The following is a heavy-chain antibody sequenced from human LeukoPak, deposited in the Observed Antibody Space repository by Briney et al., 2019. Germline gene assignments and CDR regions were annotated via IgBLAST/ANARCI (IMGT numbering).Heavy chain of an antibody. CDR3: AKDYGVVPAAISKGDWFDP. CDR2: ISDSGGST. Sequence: GGSLRLSCAASGFTFSSYVMSWVRQVPGKGLEWVSSISDSGGSTYYADSVKGRFTISRDNSKNTLYLQMNSLRAEDTAVYYCAKDYGVVPAAISKGDWFDPWGQGTLVTVSS. CDR1: GFTFSSYV. J-gene: IGHJ5*02. V-gene: IGHV3-23*01. D-gene: IGHD2-2*02.